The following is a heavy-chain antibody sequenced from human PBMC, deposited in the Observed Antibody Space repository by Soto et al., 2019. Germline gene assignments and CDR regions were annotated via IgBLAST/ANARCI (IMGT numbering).Heavy chain of an antibody. Sequence: QVQLVQSGTEVKKPGASVKVSCKASGYTFTTYTIHWLRQAHGQRLEWMGWINAGSGNTRYSQKFQGRVTITGDAAASIAYMELSSLRSDDTAVYYCVKDGTNLYWGQGTPVTVSS. CDR1: GYTFTTYT. D-gene: IGHD1-1*01. V-gene: IGHV1-3*01. CDR2: INAGSGNT. J-gene: IGHJ4*02. CDR3: VKDGTNLY.